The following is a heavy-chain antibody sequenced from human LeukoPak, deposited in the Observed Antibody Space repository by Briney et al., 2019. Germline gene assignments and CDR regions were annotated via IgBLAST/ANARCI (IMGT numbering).Heavy chain of an antibody. D-gene: IGHD1-14*01. Sequence: GGSLRLSCAASGFTFSSYAMSWVRQAPGKGLEWVSAISGSGGSTYYADSVKGRLTISRDNAKNSLYLQMNSLRAEDTAVYYCAKESPYRAPTRTYYFDYWGQGTLVTVSS. J-gene: IGHJ4*02. CDR2: ISGSGGST. CDR1: GFTFSSYA. CDR3: AKESPYRAPTRTYYFDY. V-gene: IGHV3-23*01.